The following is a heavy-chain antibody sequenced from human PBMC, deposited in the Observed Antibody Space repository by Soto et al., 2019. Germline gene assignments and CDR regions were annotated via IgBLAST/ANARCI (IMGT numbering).Heavy chain of an antibody. CDR2: INPNSGGT. J-gene: IGHJ5*02. CDR1: GYTFTGYY. Sequence: ASVKVSCKASGYTFTGYYMHWVRQAPGQGLEWMGWINPNSGGTNYAQKFQGWVTMTRDTSISTAYMELSRLRSDDTAVYYCAGGNIVVVPAAIGDGWFDAWGQGTLVTVSS. V-gene: IGHV1-2*04. D-gene: IGHD2-2*02. CDR3: AGGNIVVVPAAIGDGWFDA.